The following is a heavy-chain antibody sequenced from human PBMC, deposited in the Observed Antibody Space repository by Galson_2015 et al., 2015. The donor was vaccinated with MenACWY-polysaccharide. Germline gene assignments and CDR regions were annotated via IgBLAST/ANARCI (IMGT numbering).Heavy chain of an antibody. V-gene: IGHV3-7*01. CDR2: IKQDGSEK. J-gene: IGHJ4*02. CDR1: GFTFSNFW. CDR3: ARERWVRGVFFDQ. D-gene: IGHD3-10*01. Sequence: LRLSCAASGFTFSNFWMSWVRQAPGKELEWVASIKQDGSEKYLVDSVKGRFTISRDNAENSLFLQMNSLRAEDTAVYYCARERWVRGVFFDQWGQGPLVTVSS.